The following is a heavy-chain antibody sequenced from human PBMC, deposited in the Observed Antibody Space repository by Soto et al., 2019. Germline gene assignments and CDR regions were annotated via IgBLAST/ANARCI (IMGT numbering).Heavy chain of an antibody. D-gene: IGHD6-13*01. CDR3: SRDKGERYGQLLKHGMDV. J-gene: IGHJ6*02. Sequence: ASVKVSCKASGYTFTGYYMHWVRQAPGQGLEWMGWINPNSGGTNYAQKFQGWVTTTRDTSISTAYMELSRLRSDDTAVYYCSRDKGERYGQLLKHGMDVWGQGTTVTVSS. CDR2: INPNSGGT. CDR1: GYTFTGYY. V-gene: IGHV1-2*04.